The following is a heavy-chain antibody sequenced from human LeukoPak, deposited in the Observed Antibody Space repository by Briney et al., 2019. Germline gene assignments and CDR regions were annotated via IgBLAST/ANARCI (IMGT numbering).Heavy chain of an antibody. CDR2: IYYSGST. J-gene: IGHJ4*02. V-gene: IGHV4-59*01. CDR1: GGSISSYY. D-gene: IGHD5-24*01. CDR3: ARGGGSRDGYNFDY. Sequence: SETLSLTCTVSGGSISSYYWSWIRQPPGKRLEWIGYIYYSGSTNYNPSLKSRVTISADTSKNQFSLKLSSVTAADTAVYYCARGGGSRDGYNFDYWGQGTPVTVSS.